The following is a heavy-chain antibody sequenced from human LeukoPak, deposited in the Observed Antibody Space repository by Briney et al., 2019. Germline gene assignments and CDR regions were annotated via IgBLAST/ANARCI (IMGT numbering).Heavy chain of an antibody. D-gene: IGHD5-18*01. V-gene: IGHV3-7*01. J-gene: IGHJ4*02. Sequence: GGSLRLSCAASGVTFTSYWMTWVRQAPGKGLEWVANINPDGTKKTYVDSVKGRFTISRDNAENSLHLQMNSLRVEGTAVYYCASQPAVVDLDCWGQGTLVTVSS. CDR3: ASQPAVVDLDC. CDR2: INPDGTKK. CDR1: GVTFTSYW.